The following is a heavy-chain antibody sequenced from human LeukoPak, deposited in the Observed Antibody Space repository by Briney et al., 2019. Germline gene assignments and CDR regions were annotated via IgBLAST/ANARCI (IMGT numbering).Heavy chain of an antibody. D-gene: IGHD2-2*01. V-gene: IGHV4-38-2*02. CDR1: GYSISSGYY. CDR2: IYHSGGT. Sequence: SETLSLTCTVTGYSISSGYYWGWIRQPPGKGLEWIGSIYHSGGTYYNPSLKSRVTISVDTSKNQFSLKLSSVTAADTAVYYCARAGQEYCSSTSCYSDYYYYYMDVWGKGTTVTVSS. CDR3: ARAGQEYCSSTSCYSDYYYYYMDV. J-gene: IGHJ6*03.